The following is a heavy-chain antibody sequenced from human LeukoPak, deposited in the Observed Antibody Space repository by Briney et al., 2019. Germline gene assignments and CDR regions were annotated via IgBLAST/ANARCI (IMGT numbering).Heavy chain of an antibody. V-gene: IGHV3-53*01. CDR2: IYTSGNT. Sequence: GGSLGDSCTASGFTVSRSFISRVGQAPGKGLEWVSVIYTSGNTYYADSVKGRFTISRDNSKNTLYLQMNSLRAEDTAVYYCARAPFYFYSSAYPYFGYWGRRPLLTVSS. CDR1: GFTVSRSF. CDR3: ARAPFYFYSSAYPYFGY. J-gene: IGHJ4*02. D-gene: IGHD3-22*01.